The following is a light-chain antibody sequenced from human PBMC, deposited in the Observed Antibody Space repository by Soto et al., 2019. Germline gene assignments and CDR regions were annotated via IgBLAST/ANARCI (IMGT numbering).Light chain of an antibody. Sequence: EVVLTQSPGTLSLSPGERATLSCRASQSVNNKYVAWYQQRPGQAPRLLVYLASGRAAGIPDRFSGSGSGTDFTLTISRLEPEDFAMYYCQQYGTSPNTFGQGTKLEIK. CDR1: QSVNNKY. J-gene: IGKJ2*01. CDR2: LAS. V-gene: IGKV3-20*01. CDR3: QQYGTSPNT.